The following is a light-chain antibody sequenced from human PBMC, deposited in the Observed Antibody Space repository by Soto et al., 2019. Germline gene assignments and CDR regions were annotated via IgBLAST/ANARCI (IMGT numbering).Light chain of an antibody. CDR2: QGS. CDR1: QSLLHSNGYNF. Sequence: IVMTQSPLSLPVTPGEPASISCRSNQSLLHSNGYNFLDWYLQRTEQSPRVLVSQGSTRSSGVPDRFTGSGSGTDFTLSISRVEADDVAIYYCMQSIQTPRTFGPGNKLE. V-gene: IGKV2-28*01. J-gene: IGKJ2*01. CDR3: MQSIQTPRT.